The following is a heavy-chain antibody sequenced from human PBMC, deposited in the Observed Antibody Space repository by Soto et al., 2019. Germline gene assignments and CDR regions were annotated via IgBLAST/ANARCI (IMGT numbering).Heavy chain of an antibody. CDR1: GFTFDDYA. J-gene: IGHJ4*02. Sequence: EVQLVESGGGLVQAGRSLRLSCAASGFTFDDYAMHWVRQAPGKGLEWVSGISWNSGSIGYADSVKGRFTISRDNAKNSLYLQMNSLRAEDTALYYCAKGTVTTLGSFDYWGQGTLVTVSS. D-gene: IGHD4-17*01. CDR3: AKGTVTTLGSFDY. CDR2: ISWNSGSI. V-gene: IGHV3-9*01.